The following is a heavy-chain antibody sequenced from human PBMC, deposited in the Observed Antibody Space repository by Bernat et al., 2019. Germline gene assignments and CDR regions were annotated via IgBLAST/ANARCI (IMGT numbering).Heavy chain of an antibody. CDR1: GGSISSGGYY. J-gene: IGHJ4*02. CDR3: ARGRDYGDYDPHFDY. Sequence: QVQLQESGPGLVKPSQTLSLTYTVSGGSISSGGYYWSWIRQHPGKGLEWIGYIYYSGSTYYNPSLKSRVTISVDTSKNQFSLKLSSVTAADTAVYYCARGRDYGDYDPHFDYWGQGTLVTVSS. V-gene: IGHV4-31*03. CDR2: IYYSGST. D-gene: IGHD4-17*01.